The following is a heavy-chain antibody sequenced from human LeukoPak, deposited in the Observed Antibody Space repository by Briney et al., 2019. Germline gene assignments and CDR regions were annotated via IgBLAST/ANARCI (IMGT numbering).Heavy chain of an antibody. V-gene: IGHV4-59*08. CDR2: ISHSGST. CDR3: ARHLDYYGSGSYEY. CDR1: GGSISTYH. D-gene: IGHD3-10*01. Sequence: PSETLSLTCAVSGGSISTYHWSWIRQPPGKGLEWIGYISHSGSTNYNPSLKSRVTISVDTSKSQFSLKLSSVTAADTAVYYCARHLDYYGSGSYEYWGQGTLVTVPS. J-gene: IGHJ4*02.